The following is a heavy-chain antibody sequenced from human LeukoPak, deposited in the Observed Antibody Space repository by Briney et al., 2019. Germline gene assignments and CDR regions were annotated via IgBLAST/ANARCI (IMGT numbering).Heavy chain of an antibody. V-gene: IGHV4-34*01. CDR3: ARGRLGNEIDY. Sequence: PSETLSLTCAVYGGSFSGYYWSWIRQPPGKGLEWIGEINHSGSTNYNPSLKSRVTISVDTSKNQFSLKLSSVTAADTAVYYCARGRLGNEIDYWGQGTLVTVSS. CDR1: GGSFSGYY. CDR2: INHSGST. D-gene: IGHD1-1*01. J-gene: IGHJ4*02.